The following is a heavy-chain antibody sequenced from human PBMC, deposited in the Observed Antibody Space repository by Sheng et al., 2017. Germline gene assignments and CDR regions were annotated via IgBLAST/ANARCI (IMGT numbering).Heavy chain of an antibody. CDR3: ARGDGNCSGGSCYSFFDY. CDR2: INHSGST. D-gene: IGHD2-15*01. CDR1: GGSFSGYY. Sequence: QVQLQQWGAGLLKPSETLSLTCAVYGGSFSGYYWSWIRQPPGKGLEWIGEINHSGSTNYNPSLKSRVTISVDTSKNQFSLKLSSVTAADTAVYYCARGDGNCSGGSCYSFFDYWGQGTLVTVSS. V-gene: IGHV4-34*01. J-gene: IGHJ4*02.